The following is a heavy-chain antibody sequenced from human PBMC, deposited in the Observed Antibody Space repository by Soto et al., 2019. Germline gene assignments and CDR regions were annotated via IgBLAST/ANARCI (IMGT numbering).Heavy chain of an antibody. V-gene: IGHV3-23*01. CDR1: WFPLSSFA. J-gene: IGHJ1*01. D-gene: IGHD6-19*01. CDR3: AKGVPGIAVAGTGYFQH. Sequence: AGGGPRLSSATPWFPLSSFAISWVRPAPGEGLEWVSAISGSGGSTYYADSVKGRFTISRDNSKNTLYLQMNSLRAEDTAVYYCAKGVPGIAVAGTGYFQHWGQGTLVTVSS. CDR2: ISGSGGST.